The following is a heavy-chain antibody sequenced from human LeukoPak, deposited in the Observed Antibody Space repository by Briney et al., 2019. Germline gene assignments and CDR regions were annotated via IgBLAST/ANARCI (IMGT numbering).Heavy chain of an antibody. V-gene: IGHV1-69*04. D-gene: IGHD3-3*01. CDR2: IIPILGIA. CDR1: GGTFSSYA. CDR3: ARDYDLGYYFDY. J-gene: IGHJ4*02. Sequence: SVKVSCKASGGTFSSYAISWVRQAPGQGLEWMGRIIPILGIANYAQKFQGRVTITADKSTSTAYMELSSLRSEDTAVYYCARDYDLGYYFDYWGQGTLVTVSS.